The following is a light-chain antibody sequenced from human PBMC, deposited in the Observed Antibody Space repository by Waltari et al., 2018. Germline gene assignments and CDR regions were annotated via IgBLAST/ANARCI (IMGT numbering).Light chain of an antibody. CDR1: RDIHIGTYP. V-gene: IGLV5-45*01. CDR2: YRSDSEN. J-gene: IGLJ2*01. Sequence: QAVLTQPAFLSASPGASASLTCTARRDIHIGTYPISWSLHRQGSPPQFLLKYRSDSENQQGSGVPSRFSGSKDISANAGILLISGLQSEDEADYYCMILYNRAVVFGGGTKLTVL. CDR3: MILYNRAVV.